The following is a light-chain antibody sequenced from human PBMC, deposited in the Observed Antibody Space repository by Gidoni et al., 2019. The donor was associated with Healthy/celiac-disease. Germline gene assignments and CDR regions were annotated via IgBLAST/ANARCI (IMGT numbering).Light chain of an antibody. CDR1: QEIRNY. Sequence: DIQMTQSPSSLSASVGDRVTITCQASQEIRNYLNWYQQKPGKAPKLLIYDESNLETGVPSRLRGSGPGTDFTLTISSRKPEDIETYYCQQYDNLPLTFGGGTKVEIK. V-gene: IGKV1-33*01. CDR3: QQYDNLPLT. J-gene: IGKJ4*01. CDR2: DES.